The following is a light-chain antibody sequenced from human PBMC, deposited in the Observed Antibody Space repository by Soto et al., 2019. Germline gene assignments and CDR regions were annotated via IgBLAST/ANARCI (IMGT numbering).Light chain of an antibody. CDR1: KLGDKY. CDR3: QAWDSSASYV. Sequence: SYELTQPPSVSVSPGQTASITCSGDKLGDKYPCWYQQKPGQSPVLVIPRDNKRPSGIPARFSGSSSGNTATLTISGTQAMDEADYYCQAWDSSASYVFGTGTKVTVL. CDR2: RDN. J-gene: IGLJ1*01. V-gene: IGLV3-1*01.